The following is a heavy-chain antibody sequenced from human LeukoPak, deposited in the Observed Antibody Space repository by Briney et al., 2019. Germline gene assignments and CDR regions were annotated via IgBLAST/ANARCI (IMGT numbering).Heavy chain of an antibody. J-gene: IGHJ3*02. D-gene: IGHD2-2*01. CDR3: ARDSNPTDAFDI. Sequence: ASVKVSCKASGYAFTSYYMHWVRQAPGQGLEWMGIINPSGGSTSYAQKFQGRVTMTRDTSTSTVYMELSSLRSEDTAVYYCARDSNPTDAFDIWGQGTMVTVSS. V-gene: IGHV1-46*01. CDR2: INPSGGST. CDR1: GYAFTSYY.